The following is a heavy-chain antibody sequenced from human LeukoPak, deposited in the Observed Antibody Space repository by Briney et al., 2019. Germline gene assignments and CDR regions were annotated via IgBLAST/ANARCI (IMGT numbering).Heavy chain of an antibody. CDR1: GFTFSSYS. D-gene: IGHD2-15*01. CDR2: ISSSSSYI. V-gene: IGHV3-21*01. Sequence: GGSLRLSCAASGFTFSSYSMNWVRQAPGKGLEWVSSISSSSSYIYYADSVKGRFTISRDNAKNSLYLQMNSLRAEDTAVYYCARVPRRGDCSGGSCYGYYWGQGTLVTVSS. CDR3: ARVPRRGDCSGGSCYGYY. J-gene: IGHJ4*02.